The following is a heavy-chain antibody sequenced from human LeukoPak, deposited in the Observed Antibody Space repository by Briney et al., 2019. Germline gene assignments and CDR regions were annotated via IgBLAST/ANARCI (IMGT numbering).Heavy chain of an antibody. D-gene: IGHD2/OR15-2a*01. CDR3: AREWGPTTIYGY. CDR2: TYYRSRWYN. V-gene: IGHV6-1*01. J-gene: IGHJ4*02. CDR1: GDSVSSSFAA. Sequence: SQTLSLTCAISGDSVSSSFAAWNWIRQSPSRGLEWLGRTYYRSRWYNDYAVSVKSRITINPDTSKNQFSLKLNSVTPEDTAVFYCAREWGPTTIYGYWGQGTLVTVSS.